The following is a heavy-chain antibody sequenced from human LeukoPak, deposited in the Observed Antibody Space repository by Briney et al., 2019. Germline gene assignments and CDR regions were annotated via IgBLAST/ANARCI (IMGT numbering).Heavy chain of an antibody. CDR3: AKNVVFTRYFDS. J-gene: IGHJ4*02. D-gene: IGHD2-21*01. V-gene: IGHV3-23*01. Sequence: PGGSLRLSCAASGFTFNNHAMSWVPQAPGQGLQWLSVISGGGRTTEYADSVKGRFTVSRDNSVNTLSLHMDSLRVEDTAIYYCAKNVVFTRYFDSWGQGTLVTVSS. CDR2: ISGGGRTT. CDR1: GFTFNNHA.